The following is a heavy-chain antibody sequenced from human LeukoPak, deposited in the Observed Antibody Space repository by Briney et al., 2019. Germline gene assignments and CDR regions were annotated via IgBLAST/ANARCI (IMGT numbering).Heavy chain of an antibody. J-gene: IGHJ4*02. CDR3: ARRPDYGVYEGFFDY. Sequence: KISCKGSGYSFTSYWIGWVRQMPGKGLEWMGIIYPGDSDTRYSPSFQGQVTISADKSISTAYLQWSSLKASDTAMYYCARRPDYGVYEGFFDYWGQGTLVTVSS. CDR1: GYSFTSYW. D-gene: IGHD4-17*01. CDR2: IYPGDSDT. V-gene: IGHV5-51*01.